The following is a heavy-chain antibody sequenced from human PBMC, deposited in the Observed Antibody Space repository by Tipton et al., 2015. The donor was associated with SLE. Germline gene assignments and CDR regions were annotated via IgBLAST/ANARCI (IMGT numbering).Heavy chain of an antibody. D-gene: IGHD3-22*01. Sequence: TLSLTCTVSGGSISSSSYYWGWIRQPPGKGLEWIGSIYYSGSTYYNPSLKGRVTISVDTSKNQFSLKLSSVTAADTAVYYCARDLDYYDSSGYPLWGQGTLVTVSS. V-gene: IGHV4-39*02. CDR2: IYYSGST. CDR1: GGSISSSSYY. J-gene: IGHJ4*02. CDR3: ARDLDYYDSSGYPL.